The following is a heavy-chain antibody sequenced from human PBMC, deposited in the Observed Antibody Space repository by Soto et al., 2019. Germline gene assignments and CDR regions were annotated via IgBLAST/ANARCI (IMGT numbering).Heavy chain of an antibody. CDR3: AQAIGPMAAPGASAFWFGP. D-gene: IGHD6-13*01. CDR2: ITWNSASI. J-gene: IGHJ5*02. Sequence: EVQLVESGGGLVQPGRSLRLSCAASGFTFDDYAMHWVRQPPGKGLEWVSSITWNSASIVDADSVKGRFTISRDTAKNSLCRQLNSLRAEDTALYYCAQAIGPMAAPGASAFWFGPWGQGTLVTVSS. CDR1: GFTFDDYA. V-gene: IGHV3-9*01.